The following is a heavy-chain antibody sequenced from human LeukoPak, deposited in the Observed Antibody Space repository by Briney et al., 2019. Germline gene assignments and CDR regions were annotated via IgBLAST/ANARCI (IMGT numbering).Heavy chain of an antibody. Sequence: GGSLILSCAASGFTFSSFEMNWVRQAPGKGLEWISKITSSGTSIYYADSVKGRFTVSRDNAKNSLYLQMNSLRAEDTAVYYCASYDGFTQDRGDYWGQGTLVTVSS. J-gene: IGHJ4*02. CDR1: GFTFSSFE. CDR2: ITSSGTSI. CDR3: ASYDGFTQDRGDY. V-gene: IGHV3-48*03. D-gene: IGHD3-16*01.